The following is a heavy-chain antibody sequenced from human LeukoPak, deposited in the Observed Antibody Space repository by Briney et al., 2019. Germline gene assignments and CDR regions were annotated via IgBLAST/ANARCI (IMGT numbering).Heavy chain of an antibody. D-gene: IGHD6-19*01. CDR3: ARGRAVAAPPLTD. J-gene: IGHJ4*02. Sequence: SETLSLTCAVYGGSFSGYYWSWIRQPPGKGLEWIGEINHSGSTNYNPSLKSRVTISVDTSKNQFSLNLSSVTAADTAVYYCARGRAVAAPPLTDWGQGTLVTVSS. CDR2: INHSGST. V-gene: IGHV4-34*01. CDR1: GGSFSGYY.